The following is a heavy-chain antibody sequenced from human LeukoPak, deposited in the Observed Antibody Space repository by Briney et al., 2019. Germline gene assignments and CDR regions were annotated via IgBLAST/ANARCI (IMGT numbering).Heavy chain of an antibody. Sequence: GGSLRLSCAASGFTFSSYAMHWVRQAPGKGLEWVAVISYDGSNKYYADSVKGRFTISRDNSKNTLYLQMNSLRAEDTAVYYCARVGYCSSTSCYASAFDIWGQGTMVTVSS. CDR1: GFTFSSYA. CDR2: ISYDGSNK. J-gene: IGHJ3*02. CDR3: ARVGYCSSTSCYASAFDI. D-gene: IGHD2-2*01. V-gene: IGHV3-30-3*01.